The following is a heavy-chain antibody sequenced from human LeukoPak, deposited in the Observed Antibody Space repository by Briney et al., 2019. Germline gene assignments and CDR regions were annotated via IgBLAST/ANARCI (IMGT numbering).Heavy chain of an antibody. CDR3: ASIGYSGYDRAFDY. CDR1: GFTFDDYG. CDR2: INWNGGST. J-gene: IGHJ4*02. Sequence: PGGSLRLSCAASGFTFDDYGMSWVRQAPGKGLEWVSGINWNGGSTGYADSVKGRFTISRDNAKNSLYLQMNSLRAEDTALYYCASIGYSGYDRAFDYWGQGTLVTVSS. D-gene: IGHD5-12*01. V-gene: IGHV3-20*04.